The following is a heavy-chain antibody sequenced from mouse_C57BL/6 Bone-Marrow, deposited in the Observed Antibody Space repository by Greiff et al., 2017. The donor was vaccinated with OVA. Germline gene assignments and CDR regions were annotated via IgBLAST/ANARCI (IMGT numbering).Heavy chain of an antibody. J-gene: IGHJ4*01. CDR2: IYPRSGNT. D-gene: IGHD2-12*01. CDR3: ARAYYSLYAMDY. V-gene: IGHV1-81*01. CDR1: GYTFTSYG. Sequence: QVHVKQSGAELARPGASVKLSCKASGYTFTSYGISWVKQRTGQGLEWIVEIYPRSGNTYYNEKFKGKATLTADKSSSTAYMELRSLTSEDSAVYFCARAYYSLYAMDYWGQGTSVTVSS.